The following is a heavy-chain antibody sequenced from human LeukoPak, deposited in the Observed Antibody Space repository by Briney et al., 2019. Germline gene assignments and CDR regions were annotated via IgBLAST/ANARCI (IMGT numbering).Heavy chain of an antibody. CDR2: ISAYNGNT. Sequence: ASVKVSCKASGYTFTSYGISWVRQAPGQGLEWMGWISAYNGNTNYAQKLQGRVTMTTDTSTSTAYMELRSLRSDDTAVWYFAGGSTIFGVAEPDFWGQGTLVTVSS. V-gene: IGHV1-18*01. CDR1: GYTFTSYG. J-gene: IGHJ4*02. CDR3: AGGSTIFGVAEPDF. D-gene: IGHD3-3*01.